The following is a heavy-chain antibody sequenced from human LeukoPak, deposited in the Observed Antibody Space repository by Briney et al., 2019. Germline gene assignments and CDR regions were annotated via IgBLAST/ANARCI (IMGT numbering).Heavy chain of an antibody. CDR3: AKGTYYYDSSGYYPSEDAFDI. J-gene: IGHJ3*02. CDR1: GFTFSSYA. D-gene: IGHD3-22*01. V-gene: IGHV3-23*01. Sequence: PGGSLRLSCAASGFTFSSYAMSWVRQAPGKGLEWVSAISGSGGSTYYADSVKGRFTISRDNSKNTLYLQMNSLRAEDTAVYYCAKGTYYYDSSGYYPSEDAFDIWGQGTMVTVSS. CDR2: ISGSGGST.